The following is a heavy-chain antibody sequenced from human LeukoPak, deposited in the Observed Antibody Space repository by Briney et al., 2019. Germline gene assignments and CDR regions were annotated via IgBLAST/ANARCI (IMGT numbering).Heavy chain of an antibody. Sequence: PGGSLRLSCAASGFTVSSNYMSWVRQAPGKGLEWVSVIYSGGTTYYADSVKGRFTISRDNSKNTVYLQMNSLRVEDTAVYYCARVVRGYFGSGSYDNDYWGQGTLVTVSS. CDR2: IYSGGTT. CDR1: GFTVSSNY. V-gene: IGHV3-66*01. D-gene: IGHD3-10*01. J-gene: IGHJ4*02. CDR3: ARVVRGYFGSGSYDNDY.